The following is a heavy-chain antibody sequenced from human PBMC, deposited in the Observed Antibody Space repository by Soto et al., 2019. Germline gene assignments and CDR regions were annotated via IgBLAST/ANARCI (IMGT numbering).Heavy chain of an antibody. Sequence: SETLSLTCTVSGGSISSSSYYWGWIRQPPGKGLEWIGSIYYSGSTYYNPSLKSRVTISVDTSKNQFSLKLSSVTAADTAVYYCARGEQPGGYYYYYGMDVWGQGTTVTV. D-gene: IGHD1-26*01. V-gene: IGHV4-39*01. CDR2: IYYSGST. J-gene: IGHJ6*02. CDR1: GGSISSSSYY. CDR3: ARGEQPGGYYYYYGMDV.